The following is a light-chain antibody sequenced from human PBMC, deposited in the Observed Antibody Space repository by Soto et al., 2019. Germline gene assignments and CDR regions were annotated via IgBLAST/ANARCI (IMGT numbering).Light chain of an antibody. V-gene: IGLV2-23*01. CDR2: KGS. CDR1: SSDVGSYKL. CDR3: CSYAGSSTWV. J-gene: IGLJ3*02. Sequence: QSALTQPASVSGSPGQSITISCTGTSSDVGSYKLVSWYQQNPGKAPKLMIYKGSKRPSGVSNRFSGSKSGNTASLTISGLQAEDEADYYCCSYAGSSTWVFGGGTKLTVL.